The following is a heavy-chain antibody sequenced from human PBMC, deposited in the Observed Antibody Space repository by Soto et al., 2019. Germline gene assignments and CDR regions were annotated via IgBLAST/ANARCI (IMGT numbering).Heavy chain of an antibody. CDR3: ASEGAKQDYYGMDV. V-gene: IGHV1-69*13. J-gene: IGHJ6*02. D-gene: IGHD1-26*01. CDR2: IIPIFGTA. CDR1: GGTFSSYA. Sequence: SVKVSCKASGGTFSSYAISWVRQAPGQGLEWMGGIIPIFGTANYAQKFQGRVTITADESTSTADMELSSLKSEDTALYYCASEGAKQDYYGMDVWGQGTTVTVSS.